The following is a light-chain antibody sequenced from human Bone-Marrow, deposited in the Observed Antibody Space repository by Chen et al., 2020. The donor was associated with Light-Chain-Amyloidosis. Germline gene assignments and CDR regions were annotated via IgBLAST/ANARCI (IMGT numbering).Light chain of an antibody. V-gene: IGLV3-25*03. CDR2: RDT. CDR1: DLPTKY. J-gene: IGLJ2*01. CDR3: QSADSSGTYEVI. Sequence: SYELTQPPSVSVSPGQTPRINCSGDDLPTKYAYCYQQKPGQAPVLVIHRDTERHSGISERFSGSSSGTTATLTISGVQTEDEADYHCQSADSSGTYEVIFGGGTKLTVL.